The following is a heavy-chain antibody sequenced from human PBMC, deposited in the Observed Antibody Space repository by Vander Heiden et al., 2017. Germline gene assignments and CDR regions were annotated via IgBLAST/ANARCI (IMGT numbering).Heavy chain of an antibody. V-gene: IGHV3-23*01. J-gene: IGHJ4*02. CDR2: ISGSGGST. CDR1: GFTFSSYA. CDR3: AKYTQWLARGYFDY. D-gene: IGHD6-19*01. Sequence: TASGFTFSSYAMGWVRQAPGKGLEWVSAISGSGGSTYYADSVKGRFTISRDNSKNTLYLQMNSLRAEDTAVYYCAKYTQWLARGYFDYWGQGTLVTVSS.